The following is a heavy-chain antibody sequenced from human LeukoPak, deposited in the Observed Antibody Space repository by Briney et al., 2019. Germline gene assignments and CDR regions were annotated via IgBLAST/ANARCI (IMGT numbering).Heavy chain of an antibody. D-gene: IGHD6-19*01. J-gene: IGHJ4*02. CDR1: GYTFPGYA. CDR3: ARSPAVAATRVDY. CDR2: ISPYNGNT. V-gene: IGHV1-18*01. Sequence: ASVTVSCKASGYTFPGYAISWVRQAPGQGLEWMGWISPYNGNTNYARKFQGRVTMTTDTSTTTAYMELSSLRSDDTAVYYCARSPAVAATRVDYWGQGTLVTVSS.